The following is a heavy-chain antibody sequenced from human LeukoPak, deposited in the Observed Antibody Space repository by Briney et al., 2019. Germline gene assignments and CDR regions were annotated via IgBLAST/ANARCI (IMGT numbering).Heavy chain of an antibody. CDR3: ARHIVVVTDYYYMDV. Sequence: PSETLSLTCTVSGGSINSSYYYWGWIRQPPGKGLEWIGEINHSGSTNYNPSLKSRVTISVDTSKNQFSLKLSSVTAADTAVYYCARHIVVVTDYYYMDVWGKGTTVTISS. D-gene: IGHD2-21*02. J-gene: IGHJ6*03. V-gene: IGHV4-39*01. CDR1: GGSINSSYYY. CDR2: INHSGST.